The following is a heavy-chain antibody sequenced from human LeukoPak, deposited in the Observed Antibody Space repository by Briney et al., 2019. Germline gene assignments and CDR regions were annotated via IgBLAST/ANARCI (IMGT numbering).Heavy chain of an antibody. Sequence: GGSLRLSCAASGLTFSNYWMHWVRHAPGKGLVWVSRISSDGSYTGYADSVKGRFTVARDNAKNTLYLQMSSLRAEDTAVYYCARGGHSTSSSFDYWGQGTLVTVSS. D-gene: IGHD2-2*01. CDR3: ARGGHSTSSSFDY. CDR1: GLTFSNYW. J-gene: IGHJ4*02. CDR2: ISSDGSYT. V-gene: IGHV3-74*01.